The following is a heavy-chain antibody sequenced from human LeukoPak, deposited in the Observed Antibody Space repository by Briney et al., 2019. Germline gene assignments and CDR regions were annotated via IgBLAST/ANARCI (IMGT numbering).Heavy chain of an antibody. Sequence: PGGSLRLSCAASGFTFSSYAMSWVRQAPGKGLEWVSGISGTGGSTYYADSVKGRFTISRDNSENTLYLQMNSLRAEDTAVYYCANVDSTGRGYWGQGTLVTVSS. J-gene: IGHJ4*02. CDR1: GFTFSSYA. CDR2: ISGTGGST. V-gene: IGHV3-23*01. CDR3: ANVDSTGRGY. D-gene: IGHD3-9*01.